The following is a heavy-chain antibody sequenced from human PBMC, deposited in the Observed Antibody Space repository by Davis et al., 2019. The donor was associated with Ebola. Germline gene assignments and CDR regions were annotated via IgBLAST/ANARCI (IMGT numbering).Heavy chain of an antibody. Sequence: GGSLRLSCAASGFTFSSYGMHWVRQAPGKGLEWVAVISYDGSNKYYADSVKGRFTISRDNSKNTLYLQMNSLRAEDTAVYYCAKSTVHSSGSYFDYWGQGTLVTVSS. D-gene: IGHD6-19*01. J-gene: IGHJ4*02. V-gene: IGHV3-30*18. CDR2: ISYDGSNK. CDR1: GFTFSSYG. CDR3: AKSTVHSSGSYFDY.